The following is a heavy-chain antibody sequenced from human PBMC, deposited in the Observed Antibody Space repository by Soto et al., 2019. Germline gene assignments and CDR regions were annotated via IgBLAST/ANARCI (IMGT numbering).Heavy chain of an antibody. CDR3: ASVTFGGIVLAH. Sequence: SETLSLTCAVNSGSFSGYYWSWIRQPPGKGLEWIGAINHRGSTSHNPSLKSRVTILVDTSRTQFSLRLSSVTAADTAVYYCASVTFGGIVLAHWGHGTRVTVSS. J-gene: IGHJ4*01. CDR1: SGSFSGYY. D-gene: IGHD3-16*01. CDR2: INHRGST. V-gene: IGHV4-34*01.